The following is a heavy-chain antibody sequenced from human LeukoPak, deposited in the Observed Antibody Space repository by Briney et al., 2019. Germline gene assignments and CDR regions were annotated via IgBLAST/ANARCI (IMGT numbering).Heavy chain of an antibody. CDR2: IIPIFGTA. D-gene: IGHD2-2*01. J-gene: IGHJ5*02. CDR1: GYTFTSYA. V-gene: IGHV1-69*13. CDR3: ASNPGIVVVPAANNWFDP. Sequence: SVKVSCKASGYTFTSYAMNWVRQAPGQGLEWMGGIIPIFGTANYAQKFQGRVTITADESTSTAYMELSSLRSEDTAVYYCASNPGIVVVPAANNWFDPWGQGTLVTVSS.